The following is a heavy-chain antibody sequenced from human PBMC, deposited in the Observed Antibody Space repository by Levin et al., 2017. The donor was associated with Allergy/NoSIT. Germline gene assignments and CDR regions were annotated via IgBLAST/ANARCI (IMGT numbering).Heavy chain of an antibody. CDR3: ARGTDEDRQPLLYYDYYMDV. Sequence: SETLSLTCAVYGGSFSGYYWSWIRQPPGKGLEWIGEINHSGSTNYNPSLKSRVTISVDTSKNQFSLKLSSVTAADTAVYYCARGTDEDRQPLLYYDYYMDVWGKGTTVTVSS. J-gene: IGHJ6*03. V-gene: IGHV4-34*01. D-gene: IGHD2-2*01. CDR1: GGSFSGYY. CDR2: INHSGST.